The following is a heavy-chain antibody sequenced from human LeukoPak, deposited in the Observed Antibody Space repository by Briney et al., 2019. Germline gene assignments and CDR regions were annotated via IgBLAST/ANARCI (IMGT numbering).Heavy chain of an antibody. Sequence: GVLRLSCAASGFTFSSHSMHWVRQAPGKGLVWVSRINRDGKITRYADSVEGRFTISRDNAKNSLYLQMSSLRAEDTAVYYCARETGTIGYYMDVWGKETTVTVSS. J-gene: IGHJ6*03. CDR2: INRDGKIT. D-gene: IGHD2-8*01. CDR3: ARETGTIGYYMDV. CDR1: GFTFSSHS. V-gene: IGHV3-74*01.